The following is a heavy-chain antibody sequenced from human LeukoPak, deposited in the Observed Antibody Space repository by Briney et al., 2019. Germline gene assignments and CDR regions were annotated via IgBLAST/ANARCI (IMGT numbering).Heavy chain of an antibody. CDR1: GYTFTSYD. CDR3: ARGSSLLWFGELFGGQWGGPRDPNFDP. J-gene: IGHJ5*02. Sequence: ASVKVSCKASGYTFTSYDINWVRQATGQGLEWMGWMNPNSGNTGYAQKFQGRVTMTRNTSISTAYMELSSLRSEDTAVYYCARGSSLLWFGELFGGQWGGPRDPNFDPWGQGTLVTVSS. V-gene: IGHV1-8*01. CDR2: MNPNSGNT. D-gene: IGHD3-10*01.